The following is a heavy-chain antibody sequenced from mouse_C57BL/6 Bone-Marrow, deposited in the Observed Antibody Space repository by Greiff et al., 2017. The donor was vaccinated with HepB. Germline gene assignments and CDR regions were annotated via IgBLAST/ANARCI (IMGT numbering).Heavy chain of an antibody. V-gene: IGHV1-4*01. CDR3: ARKGDSSGFFAY. J-gene: IGHJ3*01. D-gene: IGHD3-2*02. CDR1: GYTFTSYT. Sequence: QVQLKESGAELARPGASVKMSCKASGYTFTSYTMHWVKQRPGQGLEWIGYINPSSGYTKYNQKFKDKATLTADKSSSTAYMQLSSLTSEDSAVYYCARKGDSSGFFAYWGQGTLVTVSA. CDR2: INPSSGYT.